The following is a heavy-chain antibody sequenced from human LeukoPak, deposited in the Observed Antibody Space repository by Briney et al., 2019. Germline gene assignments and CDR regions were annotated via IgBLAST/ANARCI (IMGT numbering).Heavy chain of an antibody. V-gene: IGHV4-39*01. CDR3: ARKLWSYYFDY. D-gene: IGHD3-10*01. CDR2: IYYNGDT. J-gene: IGHJ4*02. Sequence: PSGTLALTCTVSGGSISGSNYYWGWIRQPPGKGLEWIGSIYYNGDTYYNPSLKSRVTMSVDTSKNQFSLKLSSVSAADTAVYYCARKLWSYYFDYWGQGTLVTVSS. CDR1: GGSISGSNYY.